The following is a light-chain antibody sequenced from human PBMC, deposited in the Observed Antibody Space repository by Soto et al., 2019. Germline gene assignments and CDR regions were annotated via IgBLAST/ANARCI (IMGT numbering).Light chain of an antibody. CDR2: RNN. Sequence: QSVLTQPPSASGTPGQRVTISCPGSTSDIGSNYVYWYQQLPGTAPKLLIYRNNQRPSGVPDRFSGSKSGTSASLAISGLRSEDEADYYCAAWDDSLSGWVFGGGTKVTVL. CDR1: TSDIGSNY. J-gene: IGLJ3*02. CDR3: AAWDDSLSGWV. V-gene: IGLV1-47*01.